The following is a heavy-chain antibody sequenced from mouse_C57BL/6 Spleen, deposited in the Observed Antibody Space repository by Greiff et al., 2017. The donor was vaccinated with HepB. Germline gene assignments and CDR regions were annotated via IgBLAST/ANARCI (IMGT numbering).Heavy chain of an antibody. CDR3: ARATGFYAMDY. Sequence: QVQLQQSGAELARPGASVKLSCKASGYTFTSYGISWVKQRTGQGLEWIGEIYPRSGNTYYNEKFKGKATLNADKSTSTAYMQLHSLTSEDSAVYFCARATGFYAMDYWCQGTSVTVSS. J-gene: IGHJ4*01. CDR2: IYPRSGNT. CDR1: GYTFTSYG. D-gene: IGHD4-1*01. V-gene: IGHV1-81*01.